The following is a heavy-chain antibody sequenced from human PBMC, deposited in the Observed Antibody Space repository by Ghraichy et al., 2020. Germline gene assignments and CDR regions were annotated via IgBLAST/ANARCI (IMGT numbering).Heavy chain of an antibody. CDR1: GFTFSSYA. V-gene: IGHV3-23*01. J-gene: IGHJ4*02. Sequence: GGSLRLSCAASGFTFSSYAMSWVRQAPGKGLEWVSAISGSGGSTYYADSVKGRFTISRDNSKNTLYLQMNSLRAEDTAVYYCAKDIGLNYDIFPSDYWGQGTLVTVSS. D-gene: IGHD3-9*01. CDR2: ISGSGGST. CDR3: AKDIGLNYDIFPSDY.